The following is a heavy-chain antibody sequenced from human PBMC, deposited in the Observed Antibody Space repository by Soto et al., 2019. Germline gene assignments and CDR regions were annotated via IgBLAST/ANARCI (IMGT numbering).Heavy chain of an antibody. CDR2: IYTGGIT. J-gene: IGHJ4*02. Sequence: GGSLRLSCAASGFTVSSNYMSWVRQAPGKGLEWVSVIYTGGITYYADSVKGRFTISRDTSKNTPYLQMNSLRAEDTAVYYCARGSYSSTSSYYFDYWGQGTLVTVSS. D-gene: IGHD6-13*01. CDR1: GFTVSSNY. V-gene: IGHV3-53*01. CDR3: ARGSYSSTSSYYFDY.